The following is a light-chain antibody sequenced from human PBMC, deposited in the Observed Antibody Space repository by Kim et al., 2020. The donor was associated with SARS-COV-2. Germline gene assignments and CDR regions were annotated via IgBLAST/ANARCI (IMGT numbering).Light chain of an antibody. J-gene: IGKJ2*01. CDR2: KES. V-gene: IGKV1-5*03. Sequence: DIQMTQSPSTLSASVGDRVTITCRASQSINIWLAWYQQKPGKAPKLLIFKESSLESGVPSRFSGSGSGTEFTLTINTLQPDDFASYYCQKYDNYPYTFGPGTKLEI. CDR1: QSINIW. CDR3: QKYDNYPYT.